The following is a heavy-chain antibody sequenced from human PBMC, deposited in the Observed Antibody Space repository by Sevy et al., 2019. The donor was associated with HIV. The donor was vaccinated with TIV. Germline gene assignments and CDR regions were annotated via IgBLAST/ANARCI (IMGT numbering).Heavy chain of an antibody. D-gene: IGHD2-15*01. CDR3: ARGGGYCSGGSCSNDRFDP. Sequence: ASVKVSCKASGYTFTSYDINWVRQATGQGLEWMGWMNPNSGNTGYAQKFQGRVTMTRNTSISTAYMELGSLRSEDTAVYYCARGGGYCSGGSCSNDRFDPWGQGTLVTVSS. V-gene: IGHV1-8*01. J-gene: IGHJ5*02. CDR1: GYTFTSYD. CDR2: MNPNSGNT.